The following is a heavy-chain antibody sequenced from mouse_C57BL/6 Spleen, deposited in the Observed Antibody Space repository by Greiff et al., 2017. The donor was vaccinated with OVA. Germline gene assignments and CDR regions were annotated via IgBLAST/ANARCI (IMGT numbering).Heavy chain of an antibody. J-gene: IGHJ3*01. CDR1: GYTFTSYW. CDR2: IDPNSGGT. V-gene: IGHV1-72*01. Sequence: QVQLQQPGAELVKPGASVKLSCKASGYTFTSYWMHWVKQRPGRGIEWIGRIDPNSGGTKYNEKFKSKATLTVDKPSSTAYMQLSSLTSEDSAVYYCARSHYYGSSYGFAYWGQGTLVTVSA. D-gene: IGHD1-1*01. CDR3: ARSHYYGSSYGFAY.